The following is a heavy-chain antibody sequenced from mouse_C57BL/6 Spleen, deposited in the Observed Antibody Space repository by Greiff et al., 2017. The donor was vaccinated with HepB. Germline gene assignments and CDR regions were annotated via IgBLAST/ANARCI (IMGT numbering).Heavy chain of an antibody. V-gene: IGHV1-81*01. J-gene: IGHJ4*01. Sequence: QVQLQQSGAELARPGASVKLSCKASGYTFTSYGISWVKQRTGQGLEWIGEIYPRSGNTNYNEKFKGKATLTADKSSSTAYMELRSLTSEDSAVYFCARPYGSSSYYYAMDYWGQGTSVTVSS. CDR2: IYPRSGNT. D-gene: IGHD1-1*01. CDR1: GYTFTSYG. CDR3: ARPYGSSSYYYAMDY.